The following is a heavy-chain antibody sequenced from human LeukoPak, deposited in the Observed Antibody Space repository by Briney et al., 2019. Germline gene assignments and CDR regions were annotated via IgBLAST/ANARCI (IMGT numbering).Heavy chain of an antibody. CDR3: ARDTHYYDSSGSPAFDY. Sequence: GGSLRLSCAASGFTVSSNYMSWVRQAPGKGLEWVSVIYSGGSTYYADSVKGRFTISRDNSKNTLYLQMNSLRAEDTAVYYCARDTHYYDSSGSPAFDYWGQGTLVTVSS. D-gene: IGHD3-22*01. J-gene: IGHJ4*02. CDR1: GFTVSSNY. CDR2: IYSGGST. V-gene: IGHV3-53*01.